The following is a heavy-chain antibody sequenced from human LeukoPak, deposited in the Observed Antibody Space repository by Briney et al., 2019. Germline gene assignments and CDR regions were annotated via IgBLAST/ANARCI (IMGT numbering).Heavy chain of an antibody. CDR2: INPNSGGT. D-gene: IGHD3-3*01. Sequence: GASVKVSCKASGYTFTGYYMHWVRQAPGQGLEWMGWINPNSGGTNYAQKFQGRVTMTRDTSISTAYMELSRLRSDDTAVYYCARGWTIFGVVIQNWLDPWGQGTLVTVSS. CDR1: GYTFTGYY. CDR3: ARGWTIFGVVIQNWLDP. V-gene: IGHV1-2*02. J-gene: IGHJ5*02.